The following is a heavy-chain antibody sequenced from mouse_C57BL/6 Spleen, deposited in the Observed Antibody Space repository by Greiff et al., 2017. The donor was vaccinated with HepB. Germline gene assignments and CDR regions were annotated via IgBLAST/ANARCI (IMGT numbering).Heavy chain of an antibody. CDR1: GFTFSDFY. Sequence: EVQGVESGGGLVQSGRSLRLSCATSGFTFSDFYMEWVRQAPGKGLEWIAASRNKANDYTTEYSASVKGRFIVSRDTSQSILYLQMNALRAEDTAIYYCARDPDAMDYWGQGTSVTVSS. J-gene: IGHJ4*01. CDR2: SRNKANDYTT. V-gene: IGHV7-1*01. CDR3: ARDPDAMDY.